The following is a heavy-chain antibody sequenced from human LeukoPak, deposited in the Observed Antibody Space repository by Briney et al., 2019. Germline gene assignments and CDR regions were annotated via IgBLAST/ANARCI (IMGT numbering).Heavy chain of an antibody. J-gene: IGHJ4*02. CDR1: GYTFTGYY. D-gene: IGHD3-9*01. Sequence: ASVKVSCKASGYTFTGYYMHWVRQAPGQGLGGRGWINPNSGGTNYAQKFQGRVTMTRDTSISTAYMELSRLRSDDTAVYYCARGIRYFDWLSYYFDYWGQGTLVTVSS. CDR3: ARGIRYFDWLSYYFDY. V-gene: IGHV1-2*02. CDR2: INPNSGGT.